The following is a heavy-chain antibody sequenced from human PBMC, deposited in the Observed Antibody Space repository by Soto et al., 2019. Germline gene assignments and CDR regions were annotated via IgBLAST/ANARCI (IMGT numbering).Heavy chain of an antibody. V-gene: IGHV5-51*01. J-gene: IGHJ6*02. D-gene: IGHD6-13*01. CDR1: GYIFSTYW. Sequence: PGESLKISCQGSGYIFSTYWITWVRQMPGKGLEWMGTIYPGDSDTRYSPSFQGQVTISADKSISTAYLQWSSLKASDTAMYYCARRTYSSPHYGMDVWGQGTTVTVSS. CDR2: IYPGDSDT. CDR3: ARRTYSSPHYGMDV.